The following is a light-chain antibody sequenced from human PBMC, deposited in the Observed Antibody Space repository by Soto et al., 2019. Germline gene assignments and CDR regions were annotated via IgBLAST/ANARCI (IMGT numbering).Light chain of an antibody. J-gene: IGKJ3*01. Sequence: EIVMTQSPATLSVSPGERATLSCRASQSVNSNLAWYQHKPGQAPRLLIYGASTRATGIPARFSGSGSGTEFTLTISSLQSEDSAVYYCQQYNNWPPFTFGPGTKVDMK. V-gene: IGKV3-15*01. CDR2: GAS. CDR3: QQYNNWPPFT. CDR1: QSVNSN.